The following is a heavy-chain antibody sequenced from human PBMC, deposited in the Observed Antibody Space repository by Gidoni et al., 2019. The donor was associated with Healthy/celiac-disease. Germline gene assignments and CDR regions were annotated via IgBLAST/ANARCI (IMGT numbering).Heavy chain of an antibody. CDR2: INTNTGNP. V-gene: IGHV7-4-1*02. D-gene: IGHD2-15*01. J-gene: IGHJ6*03. CDR1: GYTFTSSA. CDR3: ARVPAYCSGGSCYSGYYYMDV. Sequence: QVQLVQSGSELKKPGASVKVSCKASGYTFTSSAMTWVRQAPGQGLEWMGWINTNTGNPTYAQGFTGRFVFSLDTSVSTAYLQISSLKAEDTAVYYCARVPAYCSGGSCYSGYYYMDVWGKGTTVTVSS.